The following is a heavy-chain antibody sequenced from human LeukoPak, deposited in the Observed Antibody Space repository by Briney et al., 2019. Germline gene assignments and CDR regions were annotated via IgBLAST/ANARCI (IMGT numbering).Heavy chain of an antibody. Sequence: PGGSLRLSCSASGFTFSSYAMSWVRQAPGKGLEWVSAISGSGGSTYYADSVKGRFTISRDNSKNTLYLQMNSLRAEYTAVYYCAREVGCSSTSCYKGGWFDPWGQGTLVTVSS. D-gene: IGHD2-2*02. CDR2: ISGSGGST. CDR3: AREVGCSSTSCYKGGWFDP. V-gene: IGHV3-23*01. CDR1: GFTFSSYA. J-gene: IGHJ5*02.